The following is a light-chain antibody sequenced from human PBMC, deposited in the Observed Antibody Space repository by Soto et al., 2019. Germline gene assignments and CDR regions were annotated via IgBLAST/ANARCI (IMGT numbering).Light chain of an antibody. CDR2: DAS. CDR3: QQYSRYFKS. V-gene: IGKV1-5*01. Sequence: DIQMTQSPSTLSASVGDRVTISCRASQSISSWLAWYQQKPGKAPNLLIYDASSLQSGVPSRFSGIGSGTEFTLTISSLQPDDFATYYCQQYSRYFKSFGQGTKVDI. J-gene: IGKJ1*01. CDR1: QSISSW.